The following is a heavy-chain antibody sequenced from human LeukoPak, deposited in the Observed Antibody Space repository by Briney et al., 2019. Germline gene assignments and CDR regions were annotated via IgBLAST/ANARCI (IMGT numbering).Heavy chain of an antibody. J-gene: IGHJ4*02. D-gene: IGHD3-10*01. CDR3: ARDGDGSGSYFRF. V-gene: IGHV3-23*01. CDR2: ISGSGGST. CDR1: GFTFSIYS. Sequence: GGSLRLSCAASGFTFSIYSMNWVRQAPGKGLEWVSAISGSGGSTYYADSVKGRFTISRDNSKNTLYLQMNSLRAEDTAVYYCARDGDGSGSYFRFWGQGTLVTVSS.